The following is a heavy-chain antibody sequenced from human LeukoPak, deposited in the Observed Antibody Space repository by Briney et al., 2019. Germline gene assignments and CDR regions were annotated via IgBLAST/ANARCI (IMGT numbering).Heavy chain of an antibody. D-gene: IGHD3-22*01. V-gene: IGHV3-23*01. CDR1: GFTFSSYA. CDR2: ISGSGGST. Sequence: PGGSLRLSCAASGFTFSSYAMSWVRQAPGKGLEWVSDISGSGGSTYYADSVKGRFTISRDNSKNTLYLQMNSLRAEDTAVYYCAKYGFPYYYDSSGDGRVYYFDYWGQGTLVTVSS. CDR3: AKYGFPYYYDSSGDGRVYYFDY. J-gene: IGHJ4*02.